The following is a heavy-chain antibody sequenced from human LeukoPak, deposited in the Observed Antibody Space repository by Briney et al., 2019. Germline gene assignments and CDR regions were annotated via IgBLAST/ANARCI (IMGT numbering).Heavy chain of an antibody. J-gene: IGHJ4*02. CDR1: XIYA. CDR2: ISVSGAST. V-gene: IGHV3-23*01. Sequence: XIYAMSWVRQXPXXXLEWVSTISVSGASTYYTDSVKGRFTISRDNSKNTLYLQMNSLRADDTAVYYCATYPPYSSGWYWAYWGQGTLVTVSS. CDR3: ATYPPYSSGWYWAY. D-gene: IGHD6-19*01.